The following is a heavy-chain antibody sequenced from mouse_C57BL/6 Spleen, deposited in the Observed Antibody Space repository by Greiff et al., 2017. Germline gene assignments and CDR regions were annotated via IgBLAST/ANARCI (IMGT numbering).Heavy chain of an antibody. CDR1: GYTFTSYW. CDR3: ASPVTTDYFDY. V-gene: IGHV1-53*01. J-gene: IGHJ2*01. D-gene: IGHD2-5*01. CDR2: INPSNGGT. Sequence: VQLQQSGTELVKPGASVKLSCKASGYTFTSYWMHWVKQRPGQGLEWIGNINPSNGGTNYNEKFKSKATLTVDKSSSTAYMQLSSLTSDDSADYYCASPVTTDYFDYWGQGTTLTVSS.